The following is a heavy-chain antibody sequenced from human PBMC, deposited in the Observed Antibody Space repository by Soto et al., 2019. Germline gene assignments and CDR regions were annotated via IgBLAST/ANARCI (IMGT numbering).Heavy chain of an antibody. CDR2: ISGSGGST. V-gene: IGHV3-23*01. D-gene: IGHD3-22*01. J-gene: IGHJ4*02. Sequence: EVQLLESGGGLVQPGGSLRLSCAASGFTFSSYAMSWVRQAPGKGLEWVSAISGSGGSTYYADSVKGRFTISRDNSKNTLYLQMNSLRAEDTAVYYCAKAKTYYYDSSGSFFDYWGQGTLVTVSS. CDR3: AKAKTYYYDSSGSFFDY. CDR1: GFTFSSYA.